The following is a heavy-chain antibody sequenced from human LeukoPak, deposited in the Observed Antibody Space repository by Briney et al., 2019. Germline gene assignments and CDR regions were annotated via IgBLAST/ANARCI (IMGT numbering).Heavy chain of an antibody. V-gene: IGHV3-43*01. CDR2: ISWDGGST. CDR1: GFTLDGYT. Sequence: PAGSLRLSGAASGFTLDGYTMHWVRQAPGKGLEWVSLISWDGGSTYYADSVKGRFTISRDNSKNSLYLQMNSLRTEDTALYYCARLDWVRMGAFDIWGQGTMVTVSS. CDR3: ARLDWVRMGAFDI. D-gene: IGHD3-9*01. J-gene: IGHJ3*02.